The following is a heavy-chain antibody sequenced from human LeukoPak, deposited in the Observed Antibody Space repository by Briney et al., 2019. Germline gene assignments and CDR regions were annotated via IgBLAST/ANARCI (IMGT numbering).Heavy chain of an antibody. CDR3: TRATMIVVDPFNFDY. CDR1: GNSISNYA. J-gene: IGHJ4*02. Sequence: SVQVSCQASGNSISNYAVSWVRQAPGQGLEWMGWINTNTGNPTYAQGFTGRFVFSLDTSVSTAYLQISSLKAEDTAVYYCTRATMIVVDPFNFDYWGQGTLVTVSS. D-gene: IGHD3-22*01. V-gene: IGHV7-4-1*02. CDR2: INTNTGNP.